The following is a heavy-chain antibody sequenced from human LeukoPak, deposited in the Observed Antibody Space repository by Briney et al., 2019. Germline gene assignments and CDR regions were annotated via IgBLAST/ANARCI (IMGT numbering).Heavy chain of an antibody. CDR3: ARKEGGQLVNTRRWFDP. J-gene: IGHJ5*02. CDR2: INHSGST. V-gene: IGHV4-34*01. Sequence: PSETLSLTCAVYGGSFSGYYWSWIRQPPGKGLEWIGEINHSGSTNYNPSLKSRVTISVDPSKNQFSLKLRSVTAADTAVYYCARKEGGQLVNTRRWFDPWGQGTLVTVSS. CDR1: GGSFSGYY. D-gene: IGHD6-13*01.